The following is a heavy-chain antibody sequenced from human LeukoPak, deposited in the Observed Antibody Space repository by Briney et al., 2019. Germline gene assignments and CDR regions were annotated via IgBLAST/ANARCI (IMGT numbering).Heavy chain of an antibody. CDR3: ARLGDYDILTGHDPWFDP. CDR1: GGTFSSYA. V-gene: IGHV1-69*04. J-gene: IGHJ5*02. D-gene: IGHD3-9*01. CDR2: IIPILGIA. Sequence: GSSVKVSCKASGGTFSSYAISWVRQAPGQGLEWMGRIIPILGIANYAQKFQGRVTITADKSTSTAYMELSGLRSEDTAVYYCARLGDYDILTGHDPWFDPWGQGTLVTVSS.